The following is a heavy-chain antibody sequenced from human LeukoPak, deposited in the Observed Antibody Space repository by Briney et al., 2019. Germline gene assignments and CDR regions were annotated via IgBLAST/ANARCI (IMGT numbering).Heavy chain of an antibody. CDR1: GFTFSDYY. CDR2: ISSSGSTI. V-gene: IGHV3-11*01. D-gene: IGHD2-2*01. CDR3: AREGVVPAAYYYYGMDV. Sequence: EGSLRLSCAASGFTFSDYYMSWIRQAPGKGLEWVSYISSSGSTIYYADSVKGRFTISRDNAKNSLYLQMNSLRAEDTAVYYCAREGVVPAAYYYYGMDVWGQGTTVTVSS. J-gene: IGHJ6*02.